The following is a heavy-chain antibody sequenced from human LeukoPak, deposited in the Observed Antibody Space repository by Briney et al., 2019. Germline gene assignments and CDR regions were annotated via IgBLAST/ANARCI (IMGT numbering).Heavy chain of an antibody. CDR2: IYSGGST. J-gene: IGHJ4*02. CDR1: GFIVSNKY. D-gene: IGHD3-3*02. V-gene: IGHV3-53*01. Sequence: GGSLRLSCAASGFIVSNKYMSWVRQAPGKGLEWVSVIYSGGSTYYAKSVKGRFTITRDISKNTLYLQMNSLRVEDTAVYFCAGRPHGDHPFFDYWGPGTLVIVSS. CDR3: AGRPHGDHPFFDY.